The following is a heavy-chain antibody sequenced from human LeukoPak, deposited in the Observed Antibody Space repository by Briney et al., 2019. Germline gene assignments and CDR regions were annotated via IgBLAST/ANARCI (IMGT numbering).Heavy chain of an antibody. CDR1: GFSFSNYA. Sequence: GGSLRLSCVASGFSFSNYAMSWVRQAPGKGLEWVSAISGSGVSTYFADSVKGRFTVSRDNSKNTLYLQMSSVRAEDTAVYYCARDYYDSSGYRRLYYYYGMDVWGQGTTVTVSS. D-gene: IGHD3-22*01. J-gene: IGHJ6*02. V-gene: IGHV3-23*01. CDR2: ISGSGVST. CDR3: ARDYYDSSGYRRLYYYYGMDV.